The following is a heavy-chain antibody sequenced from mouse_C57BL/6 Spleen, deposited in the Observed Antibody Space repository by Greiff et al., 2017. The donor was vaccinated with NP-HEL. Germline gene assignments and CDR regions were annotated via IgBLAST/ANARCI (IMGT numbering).Heavy chain of an antibody. V-gene: IGHV5-17*01. D-gene: IGHD2-3*01. Sequence: EVKLQESGGGLVKPGGSLKLSCAASGFTFSDYGMHWVRQAPEKGLEWVAYISSGSSTIYYADTVKGRFTISRDNAKNTLFLQMTSLRSEDTAMYYCARGGYYVDNYAMDYWGQGTSVTVSS. CDR3: ARGGYYVDNYAMDY. J-gene: IGHJ4*01. CDR2: ISSGSSTI. CDR1: GFTFSDYG.